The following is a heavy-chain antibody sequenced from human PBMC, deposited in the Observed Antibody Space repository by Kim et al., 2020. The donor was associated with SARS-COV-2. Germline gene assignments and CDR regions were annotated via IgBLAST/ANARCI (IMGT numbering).Heavy chain of an antibody. CDR2: INAGNGNT. J-gene: IGHJ4*02. D-gene: IGHD3-10*01. CDR1: GYTFTSYA. V-gene: IGHV1-3*01. Sequence: ASVKVSCKASGYTFTSYAMHWVRQAPGQRLEWMGWINAGNGNTKYSQKFQGRVTITRDTSASTAYMELSSLRSEDTAVYYCARVRQGLYYFDYWGQGTLVTVSS. CDR3: ARVRQGLYYFDY.